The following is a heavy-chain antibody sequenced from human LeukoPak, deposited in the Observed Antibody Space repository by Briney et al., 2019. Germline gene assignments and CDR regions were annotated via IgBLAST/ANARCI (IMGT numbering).Heavy chain of an antibody. J-gene: IGHJ6*03. CDR3: ARPSIVGADMAV. Sequence: ASVKVSFKASVGTGISYAISWGRQAPGQGLEWMGGIIPNFGTANYAHNFQGRGTITADQSTSRASVELSSLTSEATAVYYCARPSIVGADMAVWGTRTTVTVSS. CDR2: IIPNFGTA. CDR1: VGTGISYA. D-gene: IGHD1-26*01. V-gene: IGHV1-69*01.